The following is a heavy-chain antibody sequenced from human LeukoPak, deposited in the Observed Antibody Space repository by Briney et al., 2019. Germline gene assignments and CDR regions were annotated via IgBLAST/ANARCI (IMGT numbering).Heavy chain of an antibody. V-gene: IGHV4-59*01. CDR2: IYYSGST. CDR1: GGSISSYY. D-gene: IGHD6-13*01. J-gene: IGHJ6*02. Sequence: SETLSLTCTVSGGSISSYYWSWIRQPPGKGLEWIGYIYYSGSTNYNPSLKSRVTISVDMSKNQFSLKLSSVTAADTAVYYCARFIAAADFYYGMDVWGQGTTVTVSS. CDR3: ARFIAAADFYYGMDV.